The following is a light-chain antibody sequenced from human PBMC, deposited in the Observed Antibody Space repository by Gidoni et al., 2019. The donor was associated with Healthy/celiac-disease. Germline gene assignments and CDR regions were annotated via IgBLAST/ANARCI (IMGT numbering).Light chain of an antibody. Sequence: VLTQSPGTLSLSPGARATLSCRASQSVSSSYLAWYQQKPGQAPRLLIYGASSRATGIPDRFSGSGSGTDFTLTISRLEPEDFAVYYCQQYGSSPLMCSFGQGTKLEIK. CDR3: QQYGSSPLMCS. CDR2: GAS. V-gene: IGKV3-20*01. J-gene: IGKJ2*04. CDR1: QSVSSSY.